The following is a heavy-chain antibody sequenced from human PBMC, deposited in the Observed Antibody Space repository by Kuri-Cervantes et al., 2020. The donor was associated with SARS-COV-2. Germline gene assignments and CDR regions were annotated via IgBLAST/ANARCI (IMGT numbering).Heavy chain of an antibody. V-gene: IGHV1-2*06. Sequence: ASVKVSCKASGYTFTGYYMHWVRQAPGQGLEWMGRINPNSGGTNYAQKFQGRVTMTRDTSISTAYMELSSLRSQDTAVYYCARCLSGLRYFYWLAKGNAFDIWGQGTMVTVSS. D-gene: IGHD3-9*01. J-gene: IGHJ3*02. CDR3: ARCLSGLRYFYWLAKGNAFDI. CDR2: INPNSGGT. CDR1: GYTFTGYY.